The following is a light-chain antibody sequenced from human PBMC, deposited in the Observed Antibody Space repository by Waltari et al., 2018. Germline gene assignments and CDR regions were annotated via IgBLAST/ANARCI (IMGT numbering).Light chain of an antibody. J-gene: IGKJ2*01. CDR3: QQYSSFST. CDR1: QSVGTW. CDR2: IGS. V-gene: IGKV1-5*03. Sequence: DIQMTQSTSTLSASVGDRVTISCRASQSVGTWLAWYQQKPGKAPKLLIYIGSSLESGVPSRFSGSGSGTEFTITISGLQPDDFATYSCQQYSSFSTFGQGTKV.